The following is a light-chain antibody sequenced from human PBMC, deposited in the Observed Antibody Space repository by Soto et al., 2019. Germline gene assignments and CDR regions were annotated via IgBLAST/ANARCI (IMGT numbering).Light chain of an antibody. V-gene: IGLV2-14*01. CDR3: SSYTSSSTLGV. CDR2: EVA. J-gene: IGLJ3*02. Sequence: QSALTQPASVSGSPGQSITISCTGTSSDVGGYNYVSWYQQHLGKAPKLMIYEVANRPSGVSNRFSGSKSDNTASLTISGLQAEDEADYYCSSYTSSSTLGVFGGGTKLTVL. CDR1: SSDVGGYNY.